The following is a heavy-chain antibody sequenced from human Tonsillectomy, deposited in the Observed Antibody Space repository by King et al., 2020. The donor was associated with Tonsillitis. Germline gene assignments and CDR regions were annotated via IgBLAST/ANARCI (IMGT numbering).Heavy chain of an antibody. CDR1: GFTFDDYA. Sequence: QLVQSGGGLVQPGRSLRLSCAASGFTFDDYAMHWVRQAPGKGLEWVSGISWNSGSIGYADSVKGRFTISRDNAKNSLYLQMNSLRAEDTALYYCAKGHSGSYYEPVDYWGQGTLVTVSS. CDR3: AKGHSGSYYEPVDY. CDR2: ISWNSGSI. D-gene: IGHD1-26*01. V-gene: IGHV3-9*01. J-gene: IGHJ4*02.